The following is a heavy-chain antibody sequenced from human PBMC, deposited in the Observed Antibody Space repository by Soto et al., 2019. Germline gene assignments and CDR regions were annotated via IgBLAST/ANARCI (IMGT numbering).Heavy chain of an antibody. CDR1: GGSISSYY. V-gene: IGHV4-59*12. J-gene: IGHJ3*02. CDR3: AREGPQVTLYYYTSRYFPTPDFAFDI. D-gene: IGHD3-22*01. CDR2: IYYSGST. Sequence: PSETLSLTCTVSGGSISSYYWSWIRQPPGKGLEWIGYIYYSGSTNYNPSLKSRVTISVDTSKNQFSLKLSSVTAADTAVYYCAREGPQVTLYYYTSRYFPTPDFAFDIWGQGTMVTVSS.